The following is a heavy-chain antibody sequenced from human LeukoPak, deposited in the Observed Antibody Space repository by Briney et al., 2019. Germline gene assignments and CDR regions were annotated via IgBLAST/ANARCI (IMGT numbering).Heavy chain of an antibody. CDR2: ISGSGGST. V-gene: IGHV3-23*01. Sequence: PGGSLRLSCAASGFTFSSYGMSWVRQAPGKGLEWVSAISGSGGSTYYADSVKGRFTISRDNSKNTLYLQMNSLRAEDTAVYYCAKDMGRLGELSSLGYWGQGTLVTVSS. J-gene: IGHJ4*02. CDR3: AKDMGRLGELSSLGY. CDR1: GFTFSSYG. D-gene: IGHD3-16*02.